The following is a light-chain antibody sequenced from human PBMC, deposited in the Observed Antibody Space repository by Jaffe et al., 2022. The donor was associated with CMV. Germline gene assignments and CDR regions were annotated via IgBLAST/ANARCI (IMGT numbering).Light chain of an antibody. CDR3: QQYNNWLFT. J-gene: IGKJ3*01. V-gene: IGKV3-15*01. Sequence: EIVMTQSPATLSVSPGERATLSCRASQSVSNNLAWYQQKPGQAPRLLIYRASTRATGIPARFSGSGSGTEFTLTISSLQSEDFAVYFCQQYNNWLFTFGPGTKVDIK. CDR2: RAS. CDR1: QSVSNN.